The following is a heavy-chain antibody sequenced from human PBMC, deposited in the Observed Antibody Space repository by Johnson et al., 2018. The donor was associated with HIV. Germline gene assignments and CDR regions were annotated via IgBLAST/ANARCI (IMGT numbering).Heavy chain of an antibody. CDR1: GFIFSDYY. CDR2: ISYDGTNK. D-gene: IGHD2-21*02. V-gene: IGHV3-30-3*01. Sequence: QVQLVESGGGLVKPGGSLRLSCAASGFIFSDYYMSWIRQAPGKGLEWVAVISYDGTNKYYADSVKGRFTISRDNSKNTVYLQMNSLRAEDTAVYYCAAGDSHGGAFDIWGQGTMVTVSS. J-gene: IGHJ3*02. CDR3: AAGDSHGGAFDI.